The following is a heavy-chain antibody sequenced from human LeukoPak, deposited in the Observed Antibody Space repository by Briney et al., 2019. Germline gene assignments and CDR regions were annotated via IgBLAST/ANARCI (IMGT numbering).Heavy chain of an antibody. V-gene: IGHV3-30*02. CDR2: IRYDGSNK. CDR3: AKDPMRIGAAIQISAYYFDY. J-gene: IGHJ4*02. CDR1: GFTFSSYG. Sequence: PGGSLRLSCAASGFTFSSYGMHWVRQAPPKGLGWVAFIRYDGSNKYYADPAKGRFTISRDNSKNTLYLQMNSLRAEATAVYYFAKDPMRIGAAIQISAYYFDYWGQGTVVTVSS. D-gene: IGHD6-13*01.